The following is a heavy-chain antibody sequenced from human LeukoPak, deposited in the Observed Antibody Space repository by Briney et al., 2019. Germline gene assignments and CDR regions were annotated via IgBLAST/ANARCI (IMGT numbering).Heavy chain of an antibody. CDR3: ARRPPGTANWFDP. V-gene: IGHV4-38-2*02. CDR2: ISSSGST. Sequence: SETLSLTCTVSGYSISSDYYWGWIRQPPGKGLEWIGRISSSGSTNYNPSLKSRVTISVDTSKNQFSLKLSSVTAADTAVYYCARRPPGTANWFDPWGQGTLVTVSS. J-gene: IGHJ5*02. D-gene: IGHD1-1*01. CDR1: GYSISSDYY.